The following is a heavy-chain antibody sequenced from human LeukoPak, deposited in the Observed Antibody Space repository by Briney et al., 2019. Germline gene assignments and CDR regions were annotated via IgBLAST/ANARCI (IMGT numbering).Heavy chain of an antibody. V-gene: IGHV3-30*18. CDR2: ISYDGSNN. CDR1: GCSFSSYA. CDR3: AKDRSGAYSSSWYYLFDY. D-gene: IGHD6-13*01. Sequence: GGSLRLSCAASGCSFSSYAMHWIRQAPPQGLELVAVISYDGSNNYYVDSVKGRFTISRDNSKTTLYLQMNSLRAEDTAVYYCAKDRSGAYSSSWYYLFDYWGQGTLVTVSS. J-gene: IGHJ4*02.